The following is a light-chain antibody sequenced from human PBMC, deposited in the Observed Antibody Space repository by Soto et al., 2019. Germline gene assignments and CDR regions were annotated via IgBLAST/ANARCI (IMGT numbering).Light chain of an antibody. CDR2: GAS. CDR1: ESVASNY. V-gene: IGKV3-20*01. CDR3: QQYNSYWA. J-gene: IGKJ1*01. Sequence: EIVLTQSPGTLSLSLGEGATLSCRASESVASNYLAWYQQKPGQAPRLLFYGASIRATGIPDRFSGSGSGTDFTLTLTRLQPEDFATYYCQQYNSYWAFGQGTKVDIK.